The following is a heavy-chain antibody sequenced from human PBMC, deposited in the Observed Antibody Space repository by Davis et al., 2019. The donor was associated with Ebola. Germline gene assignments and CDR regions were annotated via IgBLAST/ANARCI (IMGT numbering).Heavy chain of an antibody. CDR3: ARATHLDY. CDR2: ISGSGGST. V-gene: IGHV3-23*01. J-gene: IGHJ4*02. Sequence: GGSLRLSCTDYVITFSSYAMTWVRQAPGKGLEWVSAISGSGGSTYYADSVKGRFTISRDNSKNTLYLQMNSLRAEDTAVYYCARATHLDYWGQGTLVTVSS. CDR1: VITFSSYA.